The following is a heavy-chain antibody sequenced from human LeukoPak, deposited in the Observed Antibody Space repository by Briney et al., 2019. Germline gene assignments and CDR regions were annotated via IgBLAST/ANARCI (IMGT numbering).Heavy chain of an antibody. CDR3: ARAGYSYGYRFDY. V-gene: IGHV4-59*01. D-gene: IGHD5-18*01. CDR2: IYYSGST. Sequence: SETLSLTCTVSGGSISIYYWSWIRQPPGKGLEWIGYIYYSGSTNYNPSLKSRVTISVDTSKNQFSLKLSSVTAADTAVYYCARAGYSYGYRFDYWGQGTLVTVSS. CDR1: GGSISIYY. J-gene: IGHJ4*02.